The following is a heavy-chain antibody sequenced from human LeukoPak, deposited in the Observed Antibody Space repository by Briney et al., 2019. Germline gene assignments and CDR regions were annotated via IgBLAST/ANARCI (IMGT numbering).Heavy chain of an antibody. Sequence: TGGSLRLSCAASGFTFSSYAMSWVRQAPGKGLEWVSAISGSGGSTYYADSVKGRFTISRDNSKNTLYLQMNSLRAEDTAVYYCAKGRGGGSYRNYYMDVWGKGTTVTVSS. CDR2: ISGSGGST. V-gene: IGHV3-23*01. CDR3: AKGRGGGSYRNYYMDV. D-gene: IGHD1-26*01. CDR1: GFTFSSYA. J-gene: IGHJ6*03.